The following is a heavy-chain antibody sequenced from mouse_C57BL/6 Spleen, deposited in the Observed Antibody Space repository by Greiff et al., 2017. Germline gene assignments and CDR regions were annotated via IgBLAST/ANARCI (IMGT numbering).Heavy chain of an antibody. J-gene: IGHJ2*01. CDR1: GYTFTDYY. V-gene: IGHV1-19*01. CDR2: INPYNGGT. D-gene: IGHD2-3*01. Sequence: VQLQQSGPVLVKPGASVKMSCKASGYTFTDYYMNWVKQSHGKSLEWIGVINPYNGGTSYNQKFKGKATLTVDKSSSTAYMELNSLTSEDSAVYDCAREGGDGSPFEDWGQGTTLTVSS. CDR3: AREGGDGSPFED.